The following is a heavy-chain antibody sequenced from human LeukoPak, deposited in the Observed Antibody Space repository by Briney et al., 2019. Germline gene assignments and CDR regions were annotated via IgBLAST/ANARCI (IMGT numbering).Heavy chain of an antibody. D-gene: IGHD4-17*01. V-gene: IGHV3-30*02. CDR3: AKDLMATVTLGLFDY. J-gene: IGHJ4*02. CDR2: IRYDGSNK. Sequence: GGSLRLSCAASGFTFRNYGMHWVRQAPGKWLEWVAFIRYDGSNKYYADSVKGRFTISRDNSKNTLYLQMNSLRAEDTAVYYCAKDLMATVTLGLFDYWGQGTLVTVSS. CDR1: GFTFRNYG.